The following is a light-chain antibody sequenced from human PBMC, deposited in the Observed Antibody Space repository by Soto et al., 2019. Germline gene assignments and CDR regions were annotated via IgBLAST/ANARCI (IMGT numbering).Light chain of an antibody. CDR3: GTWDSSLSAEVV. CDR1: SSNIGNNY. V-gene: IGLV1-51*01. Sequence: QSVLTQPPSVSAAPGQKDTISCSGSSSNIGNNYVSWYQQLPGTAPKLLIYDNNKRPSGIPDRFSGSKSGTSATLGITGLQTGDEADYYCGTWDSSLSAEVVFGGGTKLTVL. CDR2: DNN. J-gene: IGLJ2*01.